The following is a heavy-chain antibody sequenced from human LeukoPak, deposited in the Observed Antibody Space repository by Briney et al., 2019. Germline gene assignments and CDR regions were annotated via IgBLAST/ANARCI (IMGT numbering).Heavy chain of an antibody. CDR2: INPNSGGT. J-gene: IGHJ6*03. CDR1: GYTFTGYY. V-gene: IGHV1-2*02. D-gene: IGHD3-10*01. Sequence: GTSVKVSCKASGYTFTGYYMHWVRQAPGQGLEWMGWINPNSGGTNYAQKFQGRVTMTRDTSISTAYMELSRLRSEDTAVYYCARVGAATGIYYYYYMDVWGKGTTVTVSS. CDR3: ARVGAATGIYYYYYMDV.